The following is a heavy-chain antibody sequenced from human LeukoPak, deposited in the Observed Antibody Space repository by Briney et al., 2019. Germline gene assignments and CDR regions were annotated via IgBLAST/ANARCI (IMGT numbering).Heavy chain of an antibody. D-gene: IGHD6-6*01. Sequence: SQTLSLTCTVSGGSISSGGYYWSWIRQPPGKGLEWIGYIYHSGSTYYNPSLKSRVTTSVDRSKNQFSLKLGSVTAADTAVYYCARSARYSSSSEIDYWGQGTLVTVSS. CDR1: GGSISSGGYY. V-gene: IGHV4-30-2*01. CDR2: IYHSGST. CDR3: ARSARYSSSSEIDY. J-gene: IGHJ4*02.